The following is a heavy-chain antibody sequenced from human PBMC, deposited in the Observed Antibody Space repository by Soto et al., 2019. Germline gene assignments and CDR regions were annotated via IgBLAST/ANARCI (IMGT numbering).Heavy chain of an antibody. D-gene: IGHD2-21*02. CDR3: ARGFRGGDADWFDP. J-gene: IGHJ5*02. CDR2: IYYSGST. V-gene: IGHV4-59*01. Sequence: SETLSLTCTVSGGSISSYYWGWIRQPPGKGLEWIGYIYYSGSTNYNPSLKSRVTISVDTSASTAYMELSSLRSEDTAVYYCARGFRGGDADWFDPWGQGTLVTVSS. CDR1: GGSISSYY.